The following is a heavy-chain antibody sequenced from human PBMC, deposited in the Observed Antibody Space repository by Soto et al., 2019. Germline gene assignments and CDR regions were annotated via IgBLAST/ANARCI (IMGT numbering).Heavy chain of an antibody. D-gene: IGHD2-2*01. J-gene: IGHJ4*02. CDR1: GGSISSGDYY. CDR2: IYYSGST. CDR3: ARTKTSSTSFQVDY. V-gene: IGHV4-31*03. Sequence: QVQLQESGPGLVKPSQTLSLTCTVSGGSISSGDYYWTWIRHHPGKGLEWIGYIYYSGSTKHNPSLKRRINISVDTSKNQFSLKLNSVTAADTAVYYCARTKTSSTSFQVDYWGQGTQVTVSS.